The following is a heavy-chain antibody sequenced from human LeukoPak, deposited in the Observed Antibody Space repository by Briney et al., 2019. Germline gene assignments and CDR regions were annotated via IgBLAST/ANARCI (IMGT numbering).Heavy chain of an antibody. CDR3: ASSSGWYFPFRY. CDR1: GFTFSSSA. Sequence: GGSLRLSCAASGFTFSSSAMSWVRQAPGKGLEWVSGINTSGGSTYYADSVKGRFTISRDNSKNTLYLQMNSLRAEDTAVYYCASSSGWYFPFRYWGQGTLVTVSS. CDR2: INTSGGST. J-gene: IGHJ4*02. V-gene: IGHV3-23*01. D-gene: IGHD6-19*01.